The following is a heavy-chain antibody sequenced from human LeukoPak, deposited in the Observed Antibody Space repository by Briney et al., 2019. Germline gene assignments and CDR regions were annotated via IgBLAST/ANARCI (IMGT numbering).Heavy chain of an antibody. Sequence: PSETLSLTCAVYGGSFSGYYWSWIRQPPGKGLEWIGEINHSGSTNYNPSLKSRVTISVDTSKNQFSLKLSSVTAADTAVYYCARGGRTTMVRGYKPLDYWGQGTLVTVSS. J-gene: IGHJ4*02. CDR1: GGSFSGYY. D-gene: IGHD3-10*01. CDR2: INHSGST. V-gene: IGHV4-34*01. CDR3: ARGGRTTMVRGYKPLDY.